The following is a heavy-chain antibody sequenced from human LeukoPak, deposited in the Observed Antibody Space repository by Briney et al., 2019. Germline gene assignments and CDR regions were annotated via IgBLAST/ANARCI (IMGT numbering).Heavy chain of an antibody. V-gene: IGHV1-8*01. CDR1: GYTFASYD. CDR2: MNPSSGNT. CDR3: ATHTYYSSGSFAY. D-gene: IGHD3-10*01. J-gene: IGHJ4*02. Sequence: ASVKVSCKASGYTFASYDINWVRQATGQGPEWMGWMNPSSGNTGYAQTLQGRVSMTRDTSTNTAYLELSSLRSEDTAVYYCATHTYYSSGSFAYWGQGTLVTVSS.